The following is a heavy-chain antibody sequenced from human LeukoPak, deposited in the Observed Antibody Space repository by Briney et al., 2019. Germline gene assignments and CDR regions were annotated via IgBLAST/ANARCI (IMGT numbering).Heavy chain of an antibody. CDR2: ISGSGGST. Sequence: GGSLRLSCAASGFTFSSYAMSWVRQAPGKGLEWVSAISGSGGSTYYADSVKGRFTISRDNSKNTLYLQMNSLRAEDTAVYYCXKPXSDRGYYFDXWGQGTXXTVSS. CDR3: XKPXSDRGYYFDX. J-gene: IGHJ4*02. V-gene: IGHV3-23*01. CDR1: GFTFSSYA. D-gene: IGHD1-14*01.